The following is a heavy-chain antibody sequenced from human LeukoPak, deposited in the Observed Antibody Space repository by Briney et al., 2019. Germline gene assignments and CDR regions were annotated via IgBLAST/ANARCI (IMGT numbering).Heavy chain of an antibody. Sequence: SETLSLTCTVAGGSISRYYWSCIRHPPGAGLEWIRYIYFTGRADYNPSLKSRVSMSVDTSKNQFSLSVNSMTAEDTAVYYCARGDFWSGAPTDWGQGTLVTVSS. CDR2: IYFTGRA. CDR3: ARGDFWSGAPTD. J-gene: IGHJ4*02. D-gene: IGHD3-3*01. CDR1: GGSISRYY. V-gene: IGHV4-59*01.